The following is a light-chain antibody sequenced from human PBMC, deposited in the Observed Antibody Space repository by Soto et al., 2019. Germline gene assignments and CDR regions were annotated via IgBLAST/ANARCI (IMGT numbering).Light chain of an antibody. J-gene: IGLJ1*01. CDR3: SSYAGSTYV. V-gene: IGLV2-8*01. CDR2: EVS. CDR1: SSDIGGYYY. Sequence: QSALTQPPSASGSPGQSVTISCTGTSSDIGGYYYVSWYQHHPGKAPKLIIYEVSKRPSGVPDRFSGSKSGNTASLTVSGLQADDEADYYCSSYAGSTYVFGIGTKLT.